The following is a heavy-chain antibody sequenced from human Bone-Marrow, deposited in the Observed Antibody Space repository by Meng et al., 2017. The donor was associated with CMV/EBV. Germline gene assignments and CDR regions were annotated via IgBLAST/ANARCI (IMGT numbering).Heavy chain of an antibody. CDR1: EYRFTGYY. CDR2: INPNSGGT. Sequence: ASVKVSCKASEYRFTGYYIHWVRQAPGQGLEWMGWINPNSGGTNYAQKFQGRVTMTRDTSISTAHMGLSRLRSDDTAVYYCARGVGGRNGQVGWLPSHAGYGMVVWGQGVTVTVSS. J-gene: IGHJ6*01. D-gene: IGHD3-3*01. V-gene: IGHV1-2*02. CDR3: ARGVGGRNGQVGWLPSHAGYGMVV.